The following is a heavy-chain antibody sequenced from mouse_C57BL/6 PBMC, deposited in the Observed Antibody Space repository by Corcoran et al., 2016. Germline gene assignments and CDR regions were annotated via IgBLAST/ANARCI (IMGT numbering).Heavy chain of an antibody. CDR3: ARGEVILAGWYFDV. D-gene: IGHD2-10*02. V-gene: IGHV1-18*01. Sequence: EVQLQQSGPELVKPGASVKIPCKASGYTFTDYNMDWVKQSHGKSLEWIGDINPNNGGTIYNQKFKGKATLTVDKSSSTAYMELRSLTSEDTAVYYCARGEVILAGWYFDVWGTGTTVTVSS. CDR1: GYTFTDYN. J-gene: IGHJ1*03. CDR2: INPNNGGT.